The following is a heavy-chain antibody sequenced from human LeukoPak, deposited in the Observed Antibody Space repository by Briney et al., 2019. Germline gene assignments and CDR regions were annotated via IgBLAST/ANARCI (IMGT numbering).Heavy chain of an antibody. J-gene: IGHJ4*02. CDR1: GGSISSSSYY. Sequence: SETLSLTCTVSGGSISSSSYYWGWIRQPPGKGLEWIGSIYYSGSTYYNPSLKSRVTISVDTSKNQFSLKLSSVTAADTAVYYCARQATMVRGVKSFDYWGQGTLVTVSS. D-gene: IGHD3-10*01. CDR2: IYYSGST. CDR3: ARQATMVRGVKSFDY. V-gene: IGHV4-39*01.